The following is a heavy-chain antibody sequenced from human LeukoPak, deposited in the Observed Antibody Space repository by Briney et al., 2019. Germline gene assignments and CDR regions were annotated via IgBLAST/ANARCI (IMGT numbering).Heavy chain of an antibody. D-gene: IGHD4-23*01. J-gene: IGHJ4*02. V-gene: IGHV4-34*01. CDR2: INHSGST. CDR3: ARGRSGGNSGPNQS. Sequence: PSETLSLTCAVYGGSFSGYYWSWIRQPPGKGLEWIGEINHSGSTNYNPSLKSRVTISVDTSKNRFSLKLSSVTAADTAVYYCARGRSGGNSGPNQSWGQGTLVTVSS. CDR1: GGSFSGYY.